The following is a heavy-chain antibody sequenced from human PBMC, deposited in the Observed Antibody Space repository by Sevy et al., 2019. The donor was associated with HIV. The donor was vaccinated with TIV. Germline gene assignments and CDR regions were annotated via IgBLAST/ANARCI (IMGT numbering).Heavy chain of an antibody. V-gene: IGHV3-21*01. CDR2: ISSSPSYI. CDR3: ARDRPSYYDSSGTTRGDAFDI. J-gene: IGHJ3*02. CDR1: GITFSFYT. Sequence: GGSLRLSCAASGITFSFYTMNWARQAPGKGLEWVSSISSSPSYIYYADSVSGRFTISRDNAKNSLYLQMNTLRAEDTALYYCARDRPSYYDSSGTTRGDAFDIWGPGTMVTVSS. D-gene: IGHD3-22*01.